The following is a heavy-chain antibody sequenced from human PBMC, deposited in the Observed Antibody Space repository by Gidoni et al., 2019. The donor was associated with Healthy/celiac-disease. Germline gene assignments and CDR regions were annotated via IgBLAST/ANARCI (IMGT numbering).Heavy chain of an antibody. Sequence: EVQLVESGGGLVQPGRSLRLSCTASGFTFGDYAMSWFRQAPGKGLEWVGFIRSKAYGGTTEYAASVKGRFTISRDDSKSIAYLQMNSLKTEDTAVYYCTRGHHYDFWTPDYWGQGTLVTVSS. CDR1: GFTFGDYA. V-gene: IGHV3-49*03. J-gene: IGHJ4*02. D-gene: IGHD3-3*01. CDR2: IRSKAYGGTT. CDR3: TRGHHYDFWTPDY.